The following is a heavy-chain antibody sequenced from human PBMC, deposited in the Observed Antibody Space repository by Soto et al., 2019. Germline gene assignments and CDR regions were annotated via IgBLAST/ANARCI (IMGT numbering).Heavy chain of an antibody. Sequence: PSETLSLTCTVSVASFSTGAYYWGWFLQRPGKGLEWVGYIYESGYTYYNTSLKSRLTISLDRSNNQFSLGLTSVTAADTAVYYCVRALRHTAMVYPWFDPWAQGSLVTVSS. J-gene: IGHJ5*02. D-gene: IGHD5-18*01. CDR2: IYESGYT. CDR1: VASFSTGAYY. V-gene: IGHV4-31*03. CDR3: VRALRHTAMVYPWFDP.